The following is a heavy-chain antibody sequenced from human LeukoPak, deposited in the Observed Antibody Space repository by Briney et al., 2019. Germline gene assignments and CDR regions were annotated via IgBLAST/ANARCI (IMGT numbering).Heavy chain of an antibody. J-gene: IGHJ3*02. V-gene: IGHV3-23*01. Sequence: GGSLRLSCAASGFTFSAYGVTWVRQAPGKGLEWVSSMGVSGDNVHYADSVKGRFAISRDNSKNTLYLQMNSLRAEDAAVYYCAKDPNGDYVGAFDTCGQGTMVIVSP. D-gene: IGHD4-17*01. CDR2: MGVSGDNV. CDR3: AKDPNGDYVGAFDT. CDR1: GFTFSAYG.